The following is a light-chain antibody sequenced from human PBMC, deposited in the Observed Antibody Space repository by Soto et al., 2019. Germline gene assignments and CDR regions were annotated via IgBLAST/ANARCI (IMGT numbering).Light chain of an antibody. CDR2: EDS. CDR3: QQCSDGPELT. V-gene: IGKV3-11*01. Sequence: EIVLTQSPATLSLSPGERATLSCRASQSVDNYLAWYQQKPGQAPRLLIYEDSNRAPGVPARFSGSGSGTDFTLTISGLEPDDFAVYYCQQCSDGPELTFGPGTKVHI. CDR1: QSVDNY. J-gene: IGKJ3*01.